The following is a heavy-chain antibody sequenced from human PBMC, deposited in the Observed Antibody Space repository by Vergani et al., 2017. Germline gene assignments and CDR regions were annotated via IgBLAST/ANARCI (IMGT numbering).Heavy chain of an antibody. CDR3: VREGSYCGSTTCXNPSYVYYYHGR. CDR1: GFTFSTYA. V-gene: IGHV3-33*01. CDR2: IYYDGSKK. Sequence: QVQLVESGGGVVQPGRSLRLSCTSSGFTFSTYAMHWVRQAPGKGLEWVAIIYYDGSKKYYADSVKGRFTISRDNSRNTLDLLMSSLRAEDTAIYYCVREGSYCGSTTCXNPSYVYYYHGRLGRRDHGHRLL. J-gene: IGHJ6*03. D-gene: IGHD2-21*01.